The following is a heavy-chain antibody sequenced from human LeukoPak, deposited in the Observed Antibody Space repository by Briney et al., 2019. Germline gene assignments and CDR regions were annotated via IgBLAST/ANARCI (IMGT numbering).Heavy chain of an antibody. J-gene: IGHJ5*02. D-gene: IGHD1-26*01. CDR1: GCTFSNYA. Sequence: SVPVSCQGTGCTFSNYAISWLRQPPGQGLEWMGGIIPIFGTANYAQKFQGRVTITADKSTITAYMELSSLRSEDTAVYYCARDDGSPLPLDPWGQGTLVTGSS. V-gene: IGHV1-69*06. CDR2: IIPIFGTA. CDR3: ARDDGSPLPLDP.